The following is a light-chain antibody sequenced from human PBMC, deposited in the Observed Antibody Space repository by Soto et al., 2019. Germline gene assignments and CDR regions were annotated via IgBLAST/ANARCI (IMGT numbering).Light chain of an antibody. Sequence: QSALTQPASVSGSPGQSFTISCTGTSSDVGGYNYVSWYQQHPGKAPKLMIYEVSNRPSGVSNRFSGSKSGNTASLTISGLQAEDEADYYCSSYTSSSTSYVFGTRTKLTVL. J-gene: IGLJ1*01. CDR2: EVS. CDR1: SSDVGGYNY. V-gene: IGLV2-14*01. CDR3: SSYTSSSTSYV.